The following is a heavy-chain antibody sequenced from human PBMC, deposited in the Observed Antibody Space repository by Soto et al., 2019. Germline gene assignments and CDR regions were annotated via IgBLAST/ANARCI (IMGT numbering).Heavy chain of an antibody. CDR1: GYTFTSYG. V-gene: IGHV1-18*01. CDR3: ARKERGYNYVRDWYFDL. D-gene: IGHD3-16*01. Sequence: QVQLVQSGAEVKKPGASVKVSCKASGYTFTSYGISWVRQAPGQGLEWMGWISAYNGNTNYAQKLQGRVTMTTDTSXSXXEVELRSLRSDDTAVYYCARKERGYNYVRDWYFDLWGRGTLVTVSS. J-gene: IGHJ2*01. CDR2: ISAYNGNT.